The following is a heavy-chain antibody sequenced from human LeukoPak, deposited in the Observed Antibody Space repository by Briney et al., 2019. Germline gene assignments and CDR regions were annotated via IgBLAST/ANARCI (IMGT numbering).Heavy chain of an antibody. J-gene: IGHJ6*03. CDR1: GFTVTDYA. CDR3: ARERPSYNYDILTGPQDYMDV. D-gene: IGHD3-9*01. CDR2: IKQDGSEK. V-gene: IGHV3-7*01. Sequence: GGSLRLSCAASGFTVTDYAMTWIRQSPGKGLEWVANIKQDGSEKYYVDSVKGQFTISRDNAKNSLYLQMNSLRAEDTAVYYCARERPSYNYDILTGPQDYMDVWGKGTTVTVSS.